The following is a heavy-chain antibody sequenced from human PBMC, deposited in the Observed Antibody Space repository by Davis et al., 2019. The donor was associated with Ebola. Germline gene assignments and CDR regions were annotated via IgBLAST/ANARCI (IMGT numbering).Heavy chain of an antibody. CDR1: GYTFTTYG. J-gene: IGHJ6*02. CDR3: ARDPSPYGDYGHGMDV. D-gene: IGHD4-17*01. Sequence: ASVKVSCKASGYTFTTYGISWVRQAPGQGLEWMGWISGYNGKTNYAQKLQGRVTMTTDTSTSTAYMELRSLRSDDTAVYYCARDPSPYGDYGHGMDVWGQGTTVTVSS. CDR2: ISGYNGKT. V-gene: IGHV1-18*01.